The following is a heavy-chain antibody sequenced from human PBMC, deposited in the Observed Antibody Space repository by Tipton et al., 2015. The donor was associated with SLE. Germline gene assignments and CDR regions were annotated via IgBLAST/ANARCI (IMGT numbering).Heavy chain of an antibody. J-gene: IGHJ3*01. CDR2: ILHSGGT. D-gene: IGHD2/OR15-2a*01. V-gene: IGHV4-38-2*01. CDR1: GYSISSGYY. CDR3: ARAFTTFNDDVDAFDF. Sequence: TLSLTCAVSGYSISSGYYWGWIRQPPGKGLEWIGRILHSGGTSYNPSLKSRVTISVDTSKNQFSLKLSSVTAADTAVYYCARAFTTFNDDVDAFDFWGRGTMVTVSS.